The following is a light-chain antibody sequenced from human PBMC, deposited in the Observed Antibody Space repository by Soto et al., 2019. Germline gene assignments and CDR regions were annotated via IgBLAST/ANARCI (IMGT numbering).Light chain of an antibody. J-gene: IGLJ3*02. CDR3: QSYDSSPSVLGV. V-gene: IGLV1-40*01. CDR1: SSNIGAGYD. CDR2: ANN. Sequence: QSVLTQPPSVSGAPGQRVTISCTGSSSNIGAGYDVNWYQQLPGTAPKLLIYANNNRPSGVPDRFSGSKSGTSGSLAITGLQAEDEADYYCQSYDSSPSVLGVFGGGTKLTVL.